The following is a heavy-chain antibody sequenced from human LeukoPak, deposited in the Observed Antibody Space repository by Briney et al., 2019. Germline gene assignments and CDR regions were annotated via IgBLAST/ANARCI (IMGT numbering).Heavy chain of an antibody. CDR1: DDSISSNRYC. Sequence: SETLSLTCTISDDSISSNRYCWAWIRQPPGKGLAWIASINYSGRTYYNPSLMSRLTISVDTTKRQFSLKMTSVTAADTALYYCARDIDDVGSLLDFWGQGTLVAVSS. CDR2: INYSGRT. CDR3: ARDIDDVGSLLDF. D-gene: IGHD1-26*01. V-gene: IGHV4-39*07. J-gene: IGHJ4*02.